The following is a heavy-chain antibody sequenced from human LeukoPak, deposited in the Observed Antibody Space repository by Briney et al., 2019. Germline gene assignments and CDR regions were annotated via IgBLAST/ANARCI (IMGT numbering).Heavy chain of an antibody. J-gene: IGHJ4*02. CDR3: ARVPLYCSGGSCYPHFDY. CDR2: IYYSGST. V-gene: IGHV4-31*03. Sequence: SETLSLTCTVSGGSISSSSYYWGWIRQHPGKGLEWIGYIYYSGSTYYNPSLKSRVTISVDTSKNQFSLKLSSVTAADTAVYYCARVPLYCSGGSCYPHFDYWGQGTLVTVSS. D-gene: IGHD2-15*01. CDR1: GGSISSSSYY.